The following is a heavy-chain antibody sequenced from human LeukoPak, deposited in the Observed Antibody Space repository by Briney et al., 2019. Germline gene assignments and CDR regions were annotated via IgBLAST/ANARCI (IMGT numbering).Heavy chain of an antibody. D-gene: IGHD2-2*02. V-gene: IGHV3-23*01. CDR2: ISGSGGST. J-gene: IGHJ4*02. CDR3: AKHDGYGVREYQLLYNY. Sequence: GGSLRLSRAASGFTFSSYAMSWVRQAPGKGLEWVSAISGSGGSTYYADSVKGRFTISRDNSKNTLYLQMNSLRAEDTAVYYCAKHDGYGVREYQLLYNYWGQGTLVTVSS. CDR1: GFTFSSYA.